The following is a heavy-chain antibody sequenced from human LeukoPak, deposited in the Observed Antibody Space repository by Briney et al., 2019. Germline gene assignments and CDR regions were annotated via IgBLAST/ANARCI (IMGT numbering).Heavy chain of an antibody. CDR2: INHSGST. V-gene: IGHV4-34*01. CDR3: ARQRGVYGSGSYRAGYFDY. J-gene: IGHJ4*02. Sequence: SETLSLTCAVYGGSFSGYYWSWIRQPPGKGLEWIGEINHSGSTNYNPSLKSRVTISVDTSKNQFSLKLSSVTAADTAVYYCARQRGVYGSGSYRAGYFDYWGQGTLVTVSS. D-gene: IGHD3-10*01. CDR1: GGSFSGYY.